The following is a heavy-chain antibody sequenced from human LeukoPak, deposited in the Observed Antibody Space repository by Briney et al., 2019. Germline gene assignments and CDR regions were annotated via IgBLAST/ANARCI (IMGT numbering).Heavy chain of an antibody. CDR1: SGSISNYY. Sequence: SETLSLTCTVSSGSISNYYWNWIRQPPGKGLEWIGYVYKSGSTNYNPSLKSRVTISVDTSKNQFSLKLSSVTAADTAVYYCARDKRGIAVAGYSWFDPWGQGTLVTVSS. CDR2: VYKSGST. CDR3: ARDKRGIAVAGYSWFDP. D-gene: IGHD6-19*01. J-gene: IGHJ5*02. V-gene: IGHV4-59*12.